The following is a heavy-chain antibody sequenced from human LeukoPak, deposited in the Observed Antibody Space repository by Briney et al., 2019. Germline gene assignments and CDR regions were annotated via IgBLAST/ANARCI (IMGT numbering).Heavy chain of an antibody. J-gene: IGHJ4*02. D-gene: IGHD2-2*01. CDR1: GFTFDDYA. CDR2: ISWNSGSI. CDR3: AKDQEIVVVPYYFDY. V-gene: IGHV3-9*01. Sequence: PGGSLRLSCAASGFTFDDYAMHWVRQAPGKGLEWVSGISWNSGSIGYADSVKGRFTISRDNAKNTLYLQMNSLRAEDTAVYYCAKDQEIVVVPYYFDYWGQGTLVTVSS.